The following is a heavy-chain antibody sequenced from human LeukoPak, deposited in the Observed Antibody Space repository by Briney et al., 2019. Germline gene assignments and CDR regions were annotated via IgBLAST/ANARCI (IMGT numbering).Heavy chain of an antibody. J-gene: IGHJ4*02. D-gene: IGHD6-25*01. Sequence: GGSLRLSCAASGFIFNNYAMTWVRQAPGKGLEWVSSISDRGVSTYYADSVKGRFTISRDISKNTVYLQMNSLRAEDTAVYYCAKVWGGSIGWYSDYWGQGTLVTVSS. CDR2: ISDRGVST. CDR1: GFIFNNYA. V-gene: IGHV3-23*01. CDR3: AKVWGGSIGWYSDY.